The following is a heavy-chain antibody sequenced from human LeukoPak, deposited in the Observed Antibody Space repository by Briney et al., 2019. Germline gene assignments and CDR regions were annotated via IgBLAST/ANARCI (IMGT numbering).Heavy chain of an antibody. CDR3: APEGGSSYDY. D-gene: IGHD5-18*01. CDR2: ITNDGSDT. Sequence: PGGSLRLSCAASGFTFSDYWMHWVRQAPGNGLVWVSRITNDGSDTTYADSVKGRFTISRDNAKNTLYLEMNSLRAEDTALYYCAPEGGSSYDYWGQGTLVTVSS. CDR1: GFTFSDYW. J-gene: IGHJ4*02. V-gene: IGHV3-74*01.